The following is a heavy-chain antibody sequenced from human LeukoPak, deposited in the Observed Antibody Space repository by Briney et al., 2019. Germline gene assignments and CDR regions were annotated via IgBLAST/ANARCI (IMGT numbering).Heavy chain of an antibody. CDR3: ARDKVVGATALDY. CDR1: GFTFSSYW. D-gene: IGHD1-26*01. J-gene: IGHJ4*02. CDR2: IKQDGSEK. V-gene: IGHV3-7*01. Sequence: GGSLRLSCAASGFTFSSYWMSWVRQAPGKGLEWVANIKQDGSEKYYVDSVKGRFTISRDNAKNSLYLQMNSLRAEDTAVYYCARDKVVGATALDYWGQGTLVTVSS.